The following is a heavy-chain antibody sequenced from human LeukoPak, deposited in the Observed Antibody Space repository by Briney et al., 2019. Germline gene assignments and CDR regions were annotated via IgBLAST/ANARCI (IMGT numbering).Heavy chain of an antibody. D-gene: IGHD6-19*01. J-gene: IGHJ3*02. CDR3: ARGLSLDMYAFDI. Sequence: SVNVSCKASGYTFTSYAMHWLRQAPGQKLEWMGWSNAGNGNTKYSQEFQGRVTITRDTSASTAYMELSSLRSEDMAVYYCARGLSLDMYAFDIWGQGTMVSVS. CDR2: SNAGNGNT. CDR1: GYTFTSYA. V-gene: IGHV1-3*02.